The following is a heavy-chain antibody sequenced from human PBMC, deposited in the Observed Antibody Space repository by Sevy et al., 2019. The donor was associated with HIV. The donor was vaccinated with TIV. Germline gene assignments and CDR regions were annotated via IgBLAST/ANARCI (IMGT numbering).Heavy chain of an antibody. CDR2: IKQDGSEK. V-gene: IGHV3-7*01. CDR1: GFTFSSYW. Sequence: GGSLRLSCAASGFTFSSYWMSWVRQAPGKGLEWVANIKQDGSEKYYVDSVKGRFTISRDNAKNSLYLQMNSLRAEDTAVYYCARMHCSGGSCYPYDAFDIWGQGTTVTVSS. CDR3: ARMHCSGGSCYPYDAFDI. J-gene: IGHJ3*02. D-gene: IGHD2-15*01.